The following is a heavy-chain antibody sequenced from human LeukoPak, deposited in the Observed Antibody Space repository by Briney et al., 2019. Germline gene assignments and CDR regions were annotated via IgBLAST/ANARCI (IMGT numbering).Heavy chain of an antibody. CDR1: GGTINSYY. J-gene: IGHJ4*02. V-gene: IGHV4-59*08. D-gene: IGHD6-19*01. CDR2: IYYTERN. CDR3: VRRDAGWNYFDY. Sequence: SEALTLTCAVSGGTINSYYRSWIRQAPGKGLEWIGDIYYTERNNYNTSLKSRVTISLDTSKNHLSLNLTSVLAADTAIYYCVRRDAGWNYFDYWGQGILVTVSS.